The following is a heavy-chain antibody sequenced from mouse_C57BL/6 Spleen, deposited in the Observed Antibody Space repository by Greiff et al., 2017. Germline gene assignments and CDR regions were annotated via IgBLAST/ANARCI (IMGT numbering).Heavy chain of an antibody. CDR2: IYPGSGST. J-gene: IGHJ4*01. CDR1: GYTFTSYW. V-gene: IGHV1-55*01. D-gene: IGHD2-12*01. CDR3: ARKGYYKGSMDY. Sequence: QVQLQQPGAELVKPGASVKMSCKASGYTFTSYWITWVKQRPGQGLEWIGDIYPGSGSTNYNEKFKSKATLTVDTSSSTAYMQLSSLTSEDSAVYYCARKGYYKGSMDYWGQGTSGTVSS.